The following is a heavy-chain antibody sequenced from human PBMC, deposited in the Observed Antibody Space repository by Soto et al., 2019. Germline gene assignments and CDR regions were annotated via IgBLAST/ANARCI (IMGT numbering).Heavy chain of an antibody. Sequence: GGSLRLSCAASGFTLSSYWMSWVRQAPGKGLEWVANIKQDGSEKYYEGSVQGRFSISRDNAKNSLYLQMNSLRAEDTAVYYCARDRSATKRGGSYVEYWGQGTLVTVSS. D-gene: IGHD3-10*01. CDR1: GFTLSSYW. CDR3: ARDRSATKRGGSYVEY. J-gene: IGHJ4*02. V-gene: IGHV3-7*05. CDR2: IKQDGSEK.